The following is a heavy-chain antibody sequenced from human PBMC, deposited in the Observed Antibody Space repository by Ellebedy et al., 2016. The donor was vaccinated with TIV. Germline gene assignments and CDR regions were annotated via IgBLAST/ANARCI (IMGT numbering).Heavy chain of an antibody. CDR1: GFTFDDYA. CDR3: TKDMDDSSPALAFDI. J-gene: IGHJ3*02. CDR2: ISWNSGSI. D-gene: IGHD3-22*01. V-gene: IGHV3-9*01. Sequence: SLKISXAASGFTFDDYAMHWVRQAPGKGLEWVSGISWNSGSIGYADSVKGRFTISRDNAKNSLYLQMNSLRAEDTALYYCTKDMDDSSPALAFDIWGQGTMVTVSS.